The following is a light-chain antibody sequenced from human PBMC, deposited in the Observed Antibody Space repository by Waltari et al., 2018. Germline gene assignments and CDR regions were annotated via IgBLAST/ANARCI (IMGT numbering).Light chain of an antibody. V-gene: IGLV4-60*03. J-gene: IGLJ3*02. CDR1: SGHSTKL. CDR2: VEGSGTY. CDR3: ETWDTNSRV. Sequence: QPVLTQSSSASASLGSSVKLTCTLSSGHSTKLIPWHQQQPGKAPRYLMKVEGSGTYNKGSEVSDRFSGSSSGADRYLTISNLQSEDEAEYYCETWDTNSRVFGGGTKLTVL.